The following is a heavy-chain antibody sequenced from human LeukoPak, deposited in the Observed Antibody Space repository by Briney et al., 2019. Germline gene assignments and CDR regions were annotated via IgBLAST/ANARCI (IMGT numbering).Heavy chain of an antibody. D-gene: IGHD3-9*01. Sequence: PGGSLRLSCAASGFTFSSYWMSWVRQAPGKGLEWVANIKQDGSEKYYVDSVKGRFTISRDNAKNSLYLQMNSLRAEDTAVYYCARDHSGLRYFDWSLYYYYYYGTDVWGQGTTVTVSS. V-gene: IGHV3-7*01. CDR2: IKQDGSEK. J-gene: IGHJ6*02. CDR1: GFTFSSYW. CDR3: ARDHSGLRYFDWSLYYYYYYGTDV.